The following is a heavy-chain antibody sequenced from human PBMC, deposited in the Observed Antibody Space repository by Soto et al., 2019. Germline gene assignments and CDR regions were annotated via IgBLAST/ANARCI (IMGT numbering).Heavy chain of an antibody. V-gene: IGHV4-34*01. D-gene: IGHD6-13*01. CDR3: ARGQKGYSSSWYVD. J-gene: IGHJ4*02. CDR1: GGSFSGYY. Sequence: QVQLQQWGAGLLKPSETLFLTCAVYGGSFSGYYWSWIRQPPGKGLEWIGEINHVGGTNYNPSLKSRLTISVDTSKHQFSLKVNSVTAADTAVYYFARGQKGYSSSWYVDWGQGTPVTVSS. CDR2: INHVGGT.